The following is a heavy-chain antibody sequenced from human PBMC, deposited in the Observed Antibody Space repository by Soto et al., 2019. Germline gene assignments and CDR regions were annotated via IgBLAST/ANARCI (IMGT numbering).Heavy chain of an antibody. CDR2: ISSSSYI. J-gene: IGHJ4*02. V-gene: IGHV3-21*01. CDR3: ARDPPDTAMVTYPLDY. D-gene: IGHD5-18*01. Sequence: GGSLRLSCAASGFTFSSYSMNWVRQAPGKGLEWVSSISSSSYIYYADSVKGRFTISRDNAKNSLYLQMNSLRAEDTAVYYCARDPPDTAMVTYPLDYWGQGTLVTVSS. CDR1: GFTFSSYS.